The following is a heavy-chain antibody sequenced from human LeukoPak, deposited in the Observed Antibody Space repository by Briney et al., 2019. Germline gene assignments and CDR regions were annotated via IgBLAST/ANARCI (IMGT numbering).Heavy chain of an antibody. CDR2: IYYSGTT. Sequence: PSETLSLTCTVSGGSISSGGYYWSWIRQHPGKGLEWIGYIYYSGTTYYNPSLKSRVTMSLDTSKNQFSLKLNSVIAADTAVYYCARGSGWFGYFDYWGQGALVTVSS. J-gene: IGHJ4*02. CDR1: GGSISSGGYY. CDR3: ARGSGWFGYFDY. V-gene: IGHV4-31*03. D-gene: IGHD6-19*01.